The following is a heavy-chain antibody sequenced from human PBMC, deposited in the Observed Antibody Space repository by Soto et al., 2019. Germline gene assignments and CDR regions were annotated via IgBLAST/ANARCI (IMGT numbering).Heavy chain of an antibody. D-gene: IGHD1-26*01. CDR3: AKPSGSYLYYFDY. CDR2: IYSSGST. V-gene: IGHV4-39*01. Sequence: PSETLSLTCTVSGGSISSSNYYWGWIRQPPGKGLEWIGSIYSSGSTYYNPSLKSRVTISVDTSKNQFSLKLSSVTAADTAVYYGAKPSGSYLYYFDYWAQRTLDTGSS. J-gene: IGHJ4*02. CDR1: GGSISSSNYY.